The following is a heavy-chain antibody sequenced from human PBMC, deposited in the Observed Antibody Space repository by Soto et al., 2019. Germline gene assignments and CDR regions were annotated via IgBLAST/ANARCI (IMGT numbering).Heavy chain of an antibody. J-gene: IGHJ3*02. CDR1: GYSFTSYW. CDR2: IYPGDSDT. D-gene: IGHD3-22*01. V-gene: IGHV5-51*01. CDR3: ARPLYDSSAYYDAFHI. Sequence: GASLKISCKGSGYSFTSYWIGWVRQMPGKGLEWMGIIYPGDSDTRYRPSFQGQVTISADKSISTAYLQWNSLKASDTAIYYCARPLYDSSAYYDAFHIWGQGTMVTVSS.